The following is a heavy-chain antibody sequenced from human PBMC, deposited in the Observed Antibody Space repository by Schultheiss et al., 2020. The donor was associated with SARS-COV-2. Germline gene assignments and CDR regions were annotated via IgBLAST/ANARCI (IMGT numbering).Heavy chain of an antibody. J-gene: IGHJ5*02. V-gene: IGHV4-30-4*01. CDR3: AARYCSSTSCAYNWFDP. Sequence: SQTLSLTCTVSGGSITSGDSYWSWIRQSPGKGLEWIGYIFYNGRTYYNPSLNSRVTMSLDTSENQFSLKLTSVTAADTAVYYCAARYCSSTSCAYNWFDPWGQGTLVTVSS. CDR1: GGSITSGDSY. CDR2: IFYNGRT. D-gene: IGHD2-2*01.